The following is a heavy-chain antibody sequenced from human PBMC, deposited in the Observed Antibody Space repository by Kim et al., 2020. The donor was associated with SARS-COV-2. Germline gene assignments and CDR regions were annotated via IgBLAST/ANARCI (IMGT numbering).Heavy chain of an antibody. CDR1: GFTFSSYG. J-gene: IGHJ6*02. D-gene: IGHD6-19*01. Sequence: GGSLRLSCAASGFTFSSYGMNWVRQAPGKGLEWVAVISYDGSNKYYADSVKGRFTISRDNSKNTLYLQMNSLRAEDTAVYYCAKEEGSGYSCGGTYDYYGLDVWGQGTMVTVSS. CDR2: ISYDGSNK. CDR3: AKEEGSGYSCGGTYDYYGLDV. V-gene: IGHV3-30*18.